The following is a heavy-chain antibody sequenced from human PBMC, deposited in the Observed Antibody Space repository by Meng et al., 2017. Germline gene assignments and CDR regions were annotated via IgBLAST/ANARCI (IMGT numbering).Heavy chain of an antibody. D-gene: IGHD4-11*01. Sequence: SETLSLTCAVSGYSISSGSHWGWVRQSAGKALEWIASIYHTGTTYYNPSLKSRATISVDTSNNQFSLRLNSVTAADTAIYYCVRDLPTGYFDPWGQGARVTVSS. CDR3: VRDLPTGYFDP. J-gene: IGHJ5*02. CDR2: IYHTGTT. CDR1: GYSISSGSH. V-gene: IGHV4-38-2*02.